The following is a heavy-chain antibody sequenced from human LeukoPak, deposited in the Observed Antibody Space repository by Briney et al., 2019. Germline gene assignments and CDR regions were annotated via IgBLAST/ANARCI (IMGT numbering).Heavy chain of an antibody. J-gene: IGHJ6*02. V-gene: IGHV4-59*01. D-gene: IGHD3-3*01. Sequence: PSETLSLTCTVSGGSISSYYWSWIRQPPGKGLEWIGYIYYSGSTNYNPSLKSRVTISVDTSKNQFSLKLSSVTAADTAVYYCARVIFLNARDGMDVWGQGTTVTVSS. CDR2: IYYSGST. CDR3: ARVIFLNARDGMDV. CDR1: GGSISSYY.